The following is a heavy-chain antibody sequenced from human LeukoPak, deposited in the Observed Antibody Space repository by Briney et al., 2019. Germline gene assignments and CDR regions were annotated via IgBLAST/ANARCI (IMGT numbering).Heavy chain of an antibody. J-gene: IGHJ5*02. Sequence: ASVKVSCKASGYTFTSYYMHWVRQAPGQGLEWMGIINPSGGSTSYAQKFQGRVTMTRDTSTSTVYMELSSLRSEDTAVYYCARDAEDTRGVHQLQNNWFDPWGQGTLVTVSS. CDR2: INPSGGST. CDR3: ARDAEDTRGVHQLQNNWFDP. D-gene: IGHD2-2*01. V-gene: IGHV1-46*01. CDR1: GYTFTSYY.